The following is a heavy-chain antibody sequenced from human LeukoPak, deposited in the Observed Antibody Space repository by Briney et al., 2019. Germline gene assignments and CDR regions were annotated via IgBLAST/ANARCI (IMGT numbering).Heavy chain of an antibody. D-gene: IGHD5-18*01. CDR3: ARHLSGVTGYSYGRGIDY. CDR1: GFTFSSYW. J-gene: IGHJ4*02. CDR2: IKQDGSEK. V-gene: IGHV3-7*01. Sequence: GGSLRLSCAASGFTFSSYWMSWVRQAPGEGLEWVANIKQDGSEKYYVDSVKGRFTISRDNAKNSLYLQMNSLRAEDTAVYYCARHLSGVTGYSYGRGIDYWGQGTLVTVSS.